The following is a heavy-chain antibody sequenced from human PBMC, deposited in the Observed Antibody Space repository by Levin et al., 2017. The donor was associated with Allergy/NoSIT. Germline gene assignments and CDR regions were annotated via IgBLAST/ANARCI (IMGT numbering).Heavy chain of an antibody. Sequence: ASVKVSCKASGYTFTSYDINWVRQATGQGLEWMGWMNPNSGNTGYAQKFQGRVTMTRNTSISTAYMELSSLRSEDTAVYYCARGPPRGYCSGGSCSTKKPFDYWGQGTLVTVSS. CDR1: GYTFTSYD. V-gene: IGHV1-8*01. CDR2: MNPNSGNT. J-gene: IGHJ4*02. D-gene: IGHD2-15*01. CDR3: ARGPPRGYCSGGSCSTKKPFDY.